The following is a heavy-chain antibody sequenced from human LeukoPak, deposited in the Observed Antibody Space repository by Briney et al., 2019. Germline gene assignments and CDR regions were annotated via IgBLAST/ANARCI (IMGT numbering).Heavy chain of an antibody. Sequence: PSESLSLTCTVSGDSISNYYWSWIRQSPGKGLEWIGYIHYSVSTSYNPSLKSRVTISVDTSKNQFSLKLSSVTAADTAVYYCARDASSSSHLDYWGRGTLVTVSS. CDR3: ARDASSSSHLDY. CDR2: IHYSVST. CDR1: GDSISNYY. D-gene: IGHD6-19*01. V-gene: IGHV4-59*01. J-gene: IGHJ4*02.